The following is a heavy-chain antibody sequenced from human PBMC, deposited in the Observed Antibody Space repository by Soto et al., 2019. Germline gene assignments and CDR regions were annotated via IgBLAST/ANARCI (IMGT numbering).Heavy chain of an antibody. CDR2: IYHSGST. J-gene: IGHJ4*02. V-gene: IGHV4-4*02. Sequence: PSETLSLTCAVSGGSISSSNWWSWVRQPPGKGLEWIGEIYHSGSTNYNPSLKSRVTISVDKSKNQFSLKLSSVTAADTAVYYCARGLNYYDSSGYYYFDYWGQGTLVTVSS. D-gene: IGHD3-22*01. CDR1: GGSISSSNW. CDR3: ARGLNYYDSSGYYYFDY.